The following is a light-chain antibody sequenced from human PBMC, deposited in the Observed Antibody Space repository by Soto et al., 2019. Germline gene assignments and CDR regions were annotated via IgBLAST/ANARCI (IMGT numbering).Light chain of an antibody. V-gene: IGKV3-15*01. Sequence: EIVMTQSASTLSVSPGERATLSWRASQTVSSNLAWYQQKPGQAPRLLIYGASTRATGIPARFSGSGYGTEFNLTISSLQSEDFAVYYCQQYNNWPITFGQGTRLEIK. CDR1: QTVSSN. CDR3: QQYNNWPIT. J-gene: IGKJ5*01. CDR2: GAS.